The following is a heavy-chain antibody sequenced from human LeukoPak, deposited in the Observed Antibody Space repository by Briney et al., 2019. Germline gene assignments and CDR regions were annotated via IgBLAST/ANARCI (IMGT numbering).Heavy chain of an antibody. D-gene: IGHD3-10*01. CDR2: ISSDGSNT. CDR3: AQEIYYRSGIYCDY. Sequence: PGRSLLFSCAGSGFTFSSYGMHWVRQAPGKGLEWVAVISSDGSNTFYVDSVKGRFTSSRDNSKNTVYLQMNSLRAEDTAVYFCAQEIYYRSGIYCDYLRQGTLVTVSS. V-gene: IGHV3-30*18. J-gene: IGHJ4*02. CDR1: GFTFSSYG.